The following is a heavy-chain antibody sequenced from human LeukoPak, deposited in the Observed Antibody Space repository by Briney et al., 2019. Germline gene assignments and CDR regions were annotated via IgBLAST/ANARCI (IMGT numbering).Heavy chain of an antibody. V-gene: IGHV2-5*02. J-gene: IGHJ4*02. CDR2: IYWDDDK. CDR3: ARLISGGSGSYYAYREFGY. D-gene: IGHD1-26*01. CDR1: GISLSTSGVG. Sequence: SGPTLVKPTQTLTLTCTVSGISLSTSGVGVGWIRQPPGKALEWLALIYWDDDKRYSPSLKSRLTITKDTSKNQVVLTMTNMDPVDTATYYCARLISGGSGSYYAYREFGYWGQGTLVTVSS.